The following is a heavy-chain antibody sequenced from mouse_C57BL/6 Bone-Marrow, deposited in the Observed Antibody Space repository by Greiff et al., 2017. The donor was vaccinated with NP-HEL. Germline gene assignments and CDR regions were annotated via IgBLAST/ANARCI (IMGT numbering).Heavy chain of an antibody. CDR2: IYPRDGST. Sequence: VQLQQSDAELVKPGASVKISCKVSGYTFTDHTIHWMKQRPEQGLEWIGYIYPRDGSTKYNEKFKGKATLTADKSSSTAYMQLNSLTSEDSAVYFCASGGRRRGITHAMDYWGQGTSVTVSS. CDR1: GYTFTDHT. V-gene: IGHV1-78*01. D-gene: IGHD1-2*01. CDR3: ASGGRRRGITHAMDY. J-gene: IGHJ4*01.